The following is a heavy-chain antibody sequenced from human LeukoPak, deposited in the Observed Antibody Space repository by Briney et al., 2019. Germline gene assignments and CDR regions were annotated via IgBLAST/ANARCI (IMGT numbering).Heavy chain of an antibody. CDR1: GFTFSTFG. J-gene: IGHJ5*02. CDR3: TRDVDTSSHSSQLDP. V-gene: IGHV3-33*01. D-gene: IGHD5-18*01. CDR2: IQTDGSKQ. Sequence: GGSLTLSCATAGFTFSTFGIHWVLQPPGKGLEWAAAIQTDGSKQYYGDSVKARFTISRDSSKNTVYLQMNSLRDEDTAVYYCTRDVDTSSHSSQLDPWGQGTLVTVSS.